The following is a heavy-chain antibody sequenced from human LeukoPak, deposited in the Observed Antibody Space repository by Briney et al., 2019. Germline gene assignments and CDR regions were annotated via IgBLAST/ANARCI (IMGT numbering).Heavy chain of an antibody. CDR3: ARIGGSRVFGDY. CDR1: GVSISSDGYY. Sequence: SETLSLTCTFSGVSISSDGYYWGWVRQPPGKGLEWTGTIYYSGTYYNPSLKSRVTVSVDTSKNQFSLNLSSVTAADTAMYYCARIGGSRVFGDYWGQGILVTVSS. J-gene: IGHJ4*02. V-gene: IGHV4-39*01. CDR2: IYYSGT. D-gene: IGHD2-15*01.